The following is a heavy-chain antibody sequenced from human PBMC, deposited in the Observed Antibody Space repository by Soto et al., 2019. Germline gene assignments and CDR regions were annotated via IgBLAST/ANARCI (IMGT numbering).Heavy chain of an antibody. CDR2: ISNTGDMT. CDR1: GLTFKNYA. J-gene: IGHJ4*02. V-gene: IGHV3-23*01. D-gene: IGHD2-15*01. Sequence: EVQLLATGGSLVRPGGSLRLSCAASGLTFKNYAMSWVRQAPGKGLEWVSGISNTGDMTYYADSVKGRFTISRDNDKNTMFLQMSRLRAEDTALYYCAVILVVRVGQTTVDYWGQGTHVTVSS. CDR3: AVILVVRVGQTTVDY.